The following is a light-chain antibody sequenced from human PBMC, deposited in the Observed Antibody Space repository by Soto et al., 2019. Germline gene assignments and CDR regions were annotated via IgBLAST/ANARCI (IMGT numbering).Light chain of an antibody. CDR1: SSDVGGYNH. J-gene: IGLJ2*01. CDR2: DVS. V-gene: IGLV2-14*01. CDR3: SSNTGSSTTPVV. Sequence: QSALTQPASVSGSPGQSITISCTGTSSDVGGYNHVAWYQQHPGKAPKLIIYDVSNRPSGASNRFSGSKSGNTASLTISGLQAEDEADYYCSSNTGSSTTPVVFGGGTKLTVL.